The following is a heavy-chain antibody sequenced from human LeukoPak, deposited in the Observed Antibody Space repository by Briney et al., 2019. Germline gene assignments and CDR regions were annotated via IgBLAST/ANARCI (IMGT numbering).Heavy chain of an antibody. Sequence: SETLSLTCTGSGGSISSYYWRWIRQPPGKELEWIGSIYYSGSTYYNPSLKSRVTISVDTSKNQFSLKLSSVTAADTAVYYCARDRVAAYYFAYWGQGTLVTVSS. D-gene: IGHD2-15*01. V-gene: IGHV4-39*07. CDR1: GGSISSYY. CDR3: ARDRVAAYYFAY. CDR2: IYYSGST. J-gene: IGHJ4*02.